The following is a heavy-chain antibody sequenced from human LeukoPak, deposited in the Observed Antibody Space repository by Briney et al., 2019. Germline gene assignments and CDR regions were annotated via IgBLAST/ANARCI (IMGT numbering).Heavy chain of an antibody. CDR1: GYSFTSYW. CDR3: ARRGIAAAGSWFDP. CDR2: IYPGDSDT. D-gene: IGHD6-13*01. Sequence: GESLEISWKGSGYSFTSYWSGWVRQMPGKGLEWMGIIYPGDSDTRFSPSFQGQVTISADKSISTAYLQWSSLEASDTAMYYCARRGIAAAGSWFDPWGQGTLVTVPS. J-gene: IGHJ5*02. V-gene: IGHV5-51*01.